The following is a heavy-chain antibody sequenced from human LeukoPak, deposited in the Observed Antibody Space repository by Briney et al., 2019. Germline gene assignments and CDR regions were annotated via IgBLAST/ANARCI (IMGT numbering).Heavy chain of an antibody. CDR2: ISGSGGNT. Sequence: GGSLRLSCAASGFTFSRYAMNWVRQAPGKELEWASSISGSGGNTYYADSVKGRFTISRVNSKNTLYLQMNSLRAEDTAIYYCAKALPERPFDFWGQGTLVTVSS. J-gene: IGHJ4*02. V-gene: IGHV3-23*01. CDR3: AKALPERPFDF. D-gene: IGHD6-25*01. CDR1: GFTFSRYA.